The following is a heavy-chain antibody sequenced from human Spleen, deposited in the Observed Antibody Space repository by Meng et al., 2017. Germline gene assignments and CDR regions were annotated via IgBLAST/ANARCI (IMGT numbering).Heavy chain of an antibody. D-gene: IGHD4-11*01. CDR2: INHSGST. CDR3: ARGPTTMAHDFDY. V-gene: IGHV4-34*01. Sequence: SETLSLTFVVSGGSFSDYYWSWIRQPPGKGLEWIGEINHSGSTNYNPSLEGRATISVDTSQNSLSLKLSSVTAADSAVYYCARGPTTMAHDFDYWGQGTLVTVSS. CDR1: GGSFSDYY. J-gene: IGHJ4*02.